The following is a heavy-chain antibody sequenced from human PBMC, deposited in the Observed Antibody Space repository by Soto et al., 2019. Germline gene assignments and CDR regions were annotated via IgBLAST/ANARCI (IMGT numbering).Heavy chain of an antibody. D-gene: IGHD3-22*01. J-gene: IGHJ6*02. CDR3: ARGPLLTYYYDSSGYYGLDV. CDR1: GFTFSRYS. CDR2: ISSSSSY. V-gene: IGHV3-21*01. Sequence: GSLRLSCAASGFTFSRYSVNWVRQAPGKGLEWLSSISSSSSYDADSVKGRFTISRDNAKNSVFLQMNSLRAEDTAVYYCARGPLLTYYYDSSGYYGLDVWGQGTTVTVSS.